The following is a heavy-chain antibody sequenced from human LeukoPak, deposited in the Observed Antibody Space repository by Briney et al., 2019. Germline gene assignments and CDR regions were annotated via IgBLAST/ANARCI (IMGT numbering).Heavy chain of an antibody. D-gene: IGHD6-13*01. J-gene: IGHJ4*02. V-gene: IGHV4-39*01. CDR2: IYYSGST. CDR3: ARSGYRMGFDY. Sequence: SETLSLTCTVSGGSISSSSYCWGWIRQPPGKGLEWIGSIYYSGSTYYNPSLKSRVTISVDTSKNQFSLKLSSVTAADTAVYYCARSGYRMGFDYWGQGTLVTVSS. CDR1: GGSISSSSYC.